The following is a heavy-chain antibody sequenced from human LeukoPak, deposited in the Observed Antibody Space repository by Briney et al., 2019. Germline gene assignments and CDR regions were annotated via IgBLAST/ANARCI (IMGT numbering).Heavy chain of an antibody. CDR3: AELGITMIGGV. CDR1: GFTFSSYS. Sequence: GGSLRLSCVVSGFTFSSYSINWVRQAPGKGLEWVSYISSSGSTIYYADSVKGRFTISRGNAKNSLYLQMNSLRAEDTAVYYCAELGITMIGGVWGKGTTVTISS. V-gene: IGHV3-48*04. J-gene: IGHJ6*04. D-gene: IGHD3-10*02. CDR2: ISSSGSTI.